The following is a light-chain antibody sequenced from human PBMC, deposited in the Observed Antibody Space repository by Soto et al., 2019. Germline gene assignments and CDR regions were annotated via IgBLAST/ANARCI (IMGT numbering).Light chain of an antibody. Sequence: QSALTQPASVSGSPGQSITISCSGTSSDVGSYNLVSWYQQLPGKAPKLIIYEVNKRPSGISDRFSGSKSGNTASLTISGLQGEDEADYYCCSYVGSSILMFGGGTQLTVL. CDR2: EVN. CDR1: SSDVGSYNL. CDR3: CSYVGSSILM. V-gene: IGLV2-23*02. J-gene: IGLJ3*02.